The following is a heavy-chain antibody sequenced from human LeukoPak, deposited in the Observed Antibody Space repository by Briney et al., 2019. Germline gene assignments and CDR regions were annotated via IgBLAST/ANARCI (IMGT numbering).Heavy chain of an antibody. V-gene: IGHV1-8*01. CDR3: ARDQDIVVVVAALRQREMGGFDP. Sequence: ASVKVSCKASGYTFPNYDINWVRPATGQGPEWMGWMNPKSGNTGYAQKFQGRVTMTRNTSISTAYMELSSLRSDDTAVYYCARDQDIVVVVAALRQREMGGFDPWGQGTLVTVSS. CDR2: MNPKSGNT. J-gene: IGHJ5*02. CDR1: GYTFPNYD. D-gene: IGHD2-15*01.